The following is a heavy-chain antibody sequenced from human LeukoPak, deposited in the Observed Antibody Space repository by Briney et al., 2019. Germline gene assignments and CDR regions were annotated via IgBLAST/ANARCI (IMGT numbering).Heavy chain of an antibody. D-gene: IGHD6-19*01. J-gene: IGHJ4*02. CDR1: RYTFTSYD. Sequence: ASVKVSCKASRYTFTSYDINWVRQATGQGGEWMGWMNPNSGNTGYAQKFQGRVTMTRNTSISTAYMELSSLRSEDTAVYYCAIDPTHSSGWSDDYWGQGTLVTVSS. V-gene: IGHV1-8*01. CDR3: AIDPTHSSGWSDDY. CDR2: MNPNSGNT.